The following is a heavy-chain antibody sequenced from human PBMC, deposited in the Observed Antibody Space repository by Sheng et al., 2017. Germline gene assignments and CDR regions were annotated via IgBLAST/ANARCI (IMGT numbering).Heavy chain of an antibody. D-gene: IGHD4-17*01. Sequence: QVQLVQSGAEVKKPGSSVKVSCKASGGTFSSYAISWVRQAPGQGLEWMGGIIPILGIANYAQKFQGRVTITADKSTSTAYMELSSLRSEDTAVYYCASNHDYGDYVGMGFDYWGQGTLVTVSS. V-gene: IGHV1-69*09. CDR3: ASNHDYGDYVGMGFDY. CDR1: GGTFSSYA. CDR2: IIPILGIA. J-gene: IGHJ4*02.